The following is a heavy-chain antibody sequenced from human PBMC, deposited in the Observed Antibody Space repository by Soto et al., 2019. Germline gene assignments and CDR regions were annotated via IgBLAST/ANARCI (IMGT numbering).Heavy chain of an antibody. Sequence: SETLSLTCTVSGGSISSYYWSWIRQHPGKGLEWIGYIYYSGSTYYNPSLKSRVTISVDTSKNQFSLKLSSVTAADTAVYYCARDLGYGDYLRYFDLWGRGTLVTVSS. CDR2: IYYSGST. D-gene: IGHD4-17*01. CDR1: GGSISSYY. V-gene: IGHV4-59*06. CDR3: ARDLGYGDYLRYFDL. J-gene: IGHJ2*01.